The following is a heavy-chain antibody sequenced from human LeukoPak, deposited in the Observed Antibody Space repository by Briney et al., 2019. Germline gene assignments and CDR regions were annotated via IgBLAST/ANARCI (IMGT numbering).Heavy chain of an antibody. CDR1: DDSITMYY. CDR3: ARGRVSSSTWYSAYYYYFYMDV. J-gene: IGHJ6*03. CDR2: VDHTGST. V-gene: IGHV4-59*01. Sequence: SETLSLTCSVSDDSITMYYWTWIRQPPGKGLEWIGYVDHTGSTNFNPSLNGRVSISRDTTKNLFSLRLRSVTAADTAVYFCARGRVSSSTWYSAYYYYFYMDVWGKGTTVTVSS. D-gene: IGHD1-1*01.